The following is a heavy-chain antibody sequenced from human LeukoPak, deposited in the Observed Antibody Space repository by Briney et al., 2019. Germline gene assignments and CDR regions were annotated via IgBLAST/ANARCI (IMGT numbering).Heavy chain of an antibody. D-gene: IGHD1-26*01. Sequence: GASVKVSCKASGGTFSSYAISWVRQAPGQGLEWMGRIIPILGIANYAQKFQGRVTITADKSTSTAYMELSSLRSEDTAVYYCASGTQVGAIVLYFDYWGQGTLVTVSS. CDR2: IIPILGIA. CDR3: ASGTQVGAIVLYFDY. J-gene: IGHJ4*02. CDR1: GGTFSSYA. V-gene: IGHV1-69*04.